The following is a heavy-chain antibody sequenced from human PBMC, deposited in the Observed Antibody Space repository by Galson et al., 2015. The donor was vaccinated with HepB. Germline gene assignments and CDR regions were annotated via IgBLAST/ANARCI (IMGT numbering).Heavy chain of an antibody. Sequence: SCKASGYTFTGYYMHWVRQAPEQGLEWMGWINPNSGGTNYAQKFQGRVTMTRDTSISTAYMELRSLRSDDTAVYYCARDRSSWYEFDAFDIWGQGTMVTVSS. V-gene: IGHV1-2*02. J-gene: IGHJ3*02. CDR1: GYTFTGYY. D-gene: IGHD6-13*01. CDR2: INPNSGGT. CDR3: ARDRSSWYEFDAFDI.